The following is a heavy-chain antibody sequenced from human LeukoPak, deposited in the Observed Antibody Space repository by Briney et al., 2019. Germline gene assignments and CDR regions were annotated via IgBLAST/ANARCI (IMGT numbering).Heavy chain of an antibody. Sequence: GGSLRLSCAASGFTFSSYGMHWVRQVPGKGLEWVAVISYDGSNKYYADSVKGRFTISRDNSKNTLYLQMNSLRAEDTAVYYCARIVGGDIDYWGQGTLVTVSS. CDR1: GFTFSSYG. J-gene: IGHJ4*02. D-gene: IGHD5-12*01. V-gene: IGHV3-30*03. CDR3: ARIVGGDIDY. CDR2: ISYDGSNK.